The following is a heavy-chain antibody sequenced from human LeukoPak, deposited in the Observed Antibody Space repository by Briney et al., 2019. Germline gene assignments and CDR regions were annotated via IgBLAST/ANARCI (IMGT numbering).Heavy chain of an antibody. D-gene: IGHD3-22*01. V-gene: IGHV4-59*08. J-gene: IGHJ4*02. CDR2: IYYSGST. CDR3: AAYDSSGYYFLVRY. CDR1: GGSISSYY. Sequence: SETLSLTCTVSGGSISSYYWSWIRQPPGKGLEWIGYIYYSGSTNYNPSLKSRVTISVDTSKNQFSLKLSSVTAADTAVYYCAAYDSSGYYFLVRYWGQGTLVTVSS.